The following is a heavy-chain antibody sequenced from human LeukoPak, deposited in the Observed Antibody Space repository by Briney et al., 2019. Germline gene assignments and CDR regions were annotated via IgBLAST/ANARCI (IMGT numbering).Heavy chain of an antibody. D-gene: IGHD3-22*01. CDR3: TKYYYDSSGYLYYFDY. Sequence: GGSLRLSCAASGFTFTNAWMSWVRQAPGKGLEWVGRIKSKTDGETADYAAPVKGRFTISRDDSKNTLYLQMNSLKTEDTAVYYCTKYYYDSSGYLYYFDYWGQGTLVTVSS. V-gene: IGHV3-15*01. J-gene: IGHJ4*02. CDR1: GFTFTNAW. CDR2: IKSKTDGETA.